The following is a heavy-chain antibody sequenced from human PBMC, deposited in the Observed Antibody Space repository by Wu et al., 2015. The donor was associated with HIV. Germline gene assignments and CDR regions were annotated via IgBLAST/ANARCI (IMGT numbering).Heavy chain of an antibody. V-gene: IGHV1-69*11. J-gene: IGHJ6*03. Sequence: QVQLVQSGAEVKKPGSSVKVSCKPSGGTFNSYTIMWVRQAPGQGFEWMGRIVPMRGKPRYAQRFQDRVTITADESTSTAYLELNRLTSEDTAVYFCARGPLDSDIVTGYYYYDYYMDVWGKGATVTVSS. CDR1: GGTFNSYT. D-gene: IGHD3-9*01. CDR3: ARGPLDSDIVTGYYYYDYYMDV. CDR2: IVPMRGKP.